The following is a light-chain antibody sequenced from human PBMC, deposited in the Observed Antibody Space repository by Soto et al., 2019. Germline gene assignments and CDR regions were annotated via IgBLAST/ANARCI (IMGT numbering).Light chain of an antibody. J-gene: IGKJ2*01. CDR2: GAS. CDR1: QSVSSN. V-gene: IGKV3-15*01. CDR3: QEYNNWPPYT. Sequence: EIVMTQSPATLSVSPGERATLSCSASQSVSSNLAWYQQKPGLAPRLLIYGASTRATGITARFSGSGSRTEFTITISSLQSEDFAVYSGQEYNNWPPYTFGKGTKLEIK.